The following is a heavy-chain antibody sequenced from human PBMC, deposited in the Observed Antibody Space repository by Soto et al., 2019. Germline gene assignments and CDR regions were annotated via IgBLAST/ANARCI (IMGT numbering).Heavy chain of an antibody. Sequence: ASVKVSCKASGYTFTSYGISWVRQAPGQGLEWMGWISAYNGNTNYAQKLQGRVTMTTDTSTSTAYMELRSLRSDDTAVYYCARHMDKYYDILTGYWTPGYWGQGTLVTVS. CDR2: ISAYNGNT. CDR1: GYTFTSYG. V-gene: IGHV1-18*01. CDR3: ARHMDKYYDILTGYWTPGY. D-gene: IGHD3-9*01. J-gene: IGHJ4*02.